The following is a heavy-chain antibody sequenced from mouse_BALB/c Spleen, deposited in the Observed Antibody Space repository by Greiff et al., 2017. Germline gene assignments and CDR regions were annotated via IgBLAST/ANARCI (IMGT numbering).Heavy chain of an antibody. V-gene: IGHV5-9-3*01. CDR2: ISSGGSYT. CDR1: GFTFSSYA. CDR3: ARRSDYDGFAY. Sequence: EVQLVESGGGLVKPGGSLKLSCAASGFTFSSYAMSWVRQTPEKRLEWVATISSGGSYTYYPDSVKGRFTISRDNAKNTLYLQMSSLRSEDTAMYYCARRSDYDGFAYWGQGTLVTVSA. J-gene: IGHJ3*01. D-gene: IGHD2-4*01.